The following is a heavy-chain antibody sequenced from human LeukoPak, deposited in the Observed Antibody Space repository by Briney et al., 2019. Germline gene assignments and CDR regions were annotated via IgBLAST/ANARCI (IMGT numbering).Heavy chain of an antibody. CDR3: TTSHFLSGLNDY. V-gene: IGHV3-15*01. Sequence: GGSLRLSCVVSGFTFSNAWMSWVRQAPGKGLEWVGRIKSKTDGGTTDYAAPVKGRFTISRDDSKNTLYLQMNSLKTEDIAEYYWTTSHFLSGLNDYWGQGTLVTVSS. CDR2: IKSKTDGGTT. J-gene: IGHJ4*02. CDR1: GFTFSNAW. D-gene: IGHD3-3*02.